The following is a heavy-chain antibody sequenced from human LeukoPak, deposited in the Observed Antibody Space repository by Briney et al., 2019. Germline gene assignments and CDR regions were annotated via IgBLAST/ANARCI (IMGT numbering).Heavy chain of an antibody. CDR2: ISGSGGST. V-gene: IGHV3-23*01. Sequence: GGSLRLSCAASGFTFSSYGMSWVRQAPGKGLEWVSAISGSGGSTYYADSVKGRFTISRDNSKNTLYLQMNSLRAEDTAVYYCAKDSYGSGSYSDYGGQGTLVTVSS. J-gene: IGHJ4*02. CDR1: GFTFSSYG. CDR3: AKDSYGSGSYSDY. D-gene: IGHD3-10*01.